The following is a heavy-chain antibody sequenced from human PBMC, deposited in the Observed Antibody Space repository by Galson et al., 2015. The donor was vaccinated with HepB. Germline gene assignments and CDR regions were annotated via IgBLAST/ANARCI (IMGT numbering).Heavy chain of an antibody. CDR3: ASGYSSSWYDY. J-gene: IGHJ4*02. Sequence: SVKVSCKVSGYTLTELSMHWVRQAPGQGLEWMGGIIPIFGTANYAQKFQGRVTITADKSTSTAYMELSSLRSEDTAVYYCASGYSSSWYDYWGQGTLVTVSS. CDR1: GYTLTELS. D-gene: IGHD6-13*01. CDR2: IIPIFGTA. V-gene: IGHV1-69*06.